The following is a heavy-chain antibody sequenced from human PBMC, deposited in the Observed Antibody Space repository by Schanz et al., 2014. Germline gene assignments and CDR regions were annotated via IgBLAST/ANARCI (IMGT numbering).Heavy chain of an antibody. D-gene: IGHD4-17*01. Sequence: QVQLVESGGGVVQPGRSLRLSCATSGLNFDYYGMNWVRQAPGKGLEYVSVISSNGGSTDFADSVKGRFTISRDNSKNTLYLQVNSLRAEDTAVYYCVRDLGGDQTDYWGQGTLVTVSS. CDR3: VRDLGGDQTDY. V-gene: IGHV3-64*04. J-gene: IGHJ4*02. CDR2: ISSNGGST. CDR1: GLNFDYYG.